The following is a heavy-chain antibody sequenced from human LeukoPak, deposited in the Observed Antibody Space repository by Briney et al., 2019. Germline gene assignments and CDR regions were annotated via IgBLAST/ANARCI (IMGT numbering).Heavy chain of an antibody. Sequence: SQTLSLTCAISGDSVSSNSAAWNWIRQSPSRGLEWLGRTYYRSKWYNDYAVSVKIRITINPDTSKNQFSLQLNSVPPEDTAVYYCARVGSSGPQVPDDAFDIWGQGTMVTVSS. J-gene: IGHJ3*02. D-gene: IGHD3-22*01. CDR2: TYYRSKWYN. CDR3: ARVGSSGPQVPDDAFDI. CDR1: GDSVSSNSAA. V-gene: IGHV6-1*01.